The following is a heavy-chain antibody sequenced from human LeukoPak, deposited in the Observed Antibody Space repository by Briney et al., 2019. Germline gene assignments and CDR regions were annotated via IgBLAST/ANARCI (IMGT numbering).Heavy chain of an antibody. D-gene: IGHD2-21*02. J-gene: IGHJ3*02. CDR1: RYTFTSYD. V-gene: IGHV1-8*02. Sequence: EASVKVSCKTSRYTFTSYDINWVRQATGQGLEWMGWMNPKSGNTDYAQKLQGRVTMTTDTSTSIAYMELSRLRSDDTAVYYCARQGDQGAFDIWGQGTMVTVSS. CDR3: ARQGDQGAFDI. CDR2: MNPKSGNT.